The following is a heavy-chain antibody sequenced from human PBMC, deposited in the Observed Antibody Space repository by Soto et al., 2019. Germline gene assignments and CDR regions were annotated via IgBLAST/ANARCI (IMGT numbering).Heavy chain of an antibody. CDR3: ATQEVGGSYVYTFDP. Sequence: SETLSLTCAVSGGSISNGGYSWSWIRQPPGKGLEWIGSIYYSGSTYYNPSLKSRVTISVDTSKNQFSLKLSSVTAADTAVYYCATQEVGGSYVYTFDPWGQGTLVTVSS. CDR1: GGSISNGGYS. CDR2: IYYSGST. J-gene: IGHJ5*02. D-gene: IGHD1-26*01. V-gene: IGHV4-30-2*03.